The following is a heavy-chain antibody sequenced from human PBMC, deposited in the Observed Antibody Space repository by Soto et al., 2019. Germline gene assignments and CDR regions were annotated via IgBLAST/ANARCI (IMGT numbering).Heavy chain of an antibody. CDR2: IIPIFGTA. J-gene: IGHJ5*02. D-gene: IGHD5-18*01. CDR3: ARGVQLWFRQRLDP. CDR1: GGTFSSYA. V-gene: IGHV1-69*12. Sequence: QVQLVQSGAEVKKPGSSVKVSCKASGGTFSSYAISWVRQAPGQGLEWMGGIIPIFGTANYAQKFQGRVTXXAXEXXSTAYMELSSLRSEDTAVDYCARGVQLWFRQRLDPWGQGTLVTVSS.